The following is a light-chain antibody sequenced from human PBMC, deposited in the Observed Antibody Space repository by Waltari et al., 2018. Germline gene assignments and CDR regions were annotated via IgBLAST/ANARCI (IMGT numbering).Light chain of an antibody. Sequence: EILMTQSPATLSVSPGERATVTCRASQSVGSNLAWYQQKPGQSPRLLIYPASTTAAGIPARFSGSGSGTEFTLTISSLQSEDFAIYYCQQYNNWPGTFGQGTRVEIK. CDR1: QSVGSN. V-gene: IGKV3-15*01. J-gene: IGKJ1*01. CDR3: QQYNNWPGT. CDR2: PAS.